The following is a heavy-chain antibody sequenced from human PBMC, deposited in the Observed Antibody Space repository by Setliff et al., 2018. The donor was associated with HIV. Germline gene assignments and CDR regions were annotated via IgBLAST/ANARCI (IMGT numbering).Heavy chain of an antibody. CDR2: IMQDGSEK. CDR1: GFSFRSYW. CDR3: VRWRGAQSEFDY. V-gene: IGHV3-7*03. D-gene: IGHD3-3*01. J-gene: IGHJ4*02. Sequence: PGGSLRLSCVASGFSFRSYWMTWVRQAPTKGLEWVANIMQDGSEKFYVDSVMGRFTISRDNAENSLYLQMNSLRVADTAVYYCVRWRGAQSEFDYWGQGTLVTVSS.